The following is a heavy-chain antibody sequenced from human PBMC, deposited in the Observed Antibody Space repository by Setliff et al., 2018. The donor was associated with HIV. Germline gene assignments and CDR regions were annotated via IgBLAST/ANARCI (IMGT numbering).Heavy chain of an antibody. CDR3: ARVQMAYAAFDV. CDR2: IYYSGST. V-gene: IGHV4-59*01. CDR1: GGSISDYY. J-gene: IGHJ3*01. Sequence: SETLSLTCSVSGGSISDYYWSWIRQPPGKGLEWIGYIYYSGSTNYNPSLKSRVTISVDTSKNQFSLKLSSVTAADTAVYYCARVQMAYAAFDVWGQGTMVTVSS. D-gene: IGHD4-17*01.